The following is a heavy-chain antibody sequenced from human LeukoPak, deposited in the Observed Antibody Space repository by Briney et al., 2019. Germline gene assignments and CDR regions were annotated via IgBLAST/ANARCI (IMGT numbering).Heavy chain of an antibody. CDR2: IYHSGST. CDR1: GGSISSGGYY. D-gene: IGHD4-11*01. V-gene: IGHV4-30-2*01. Sequence: PSQTLSLTCTVSGGSISSGGYYWSWIRQPPGKGLEWIGYIYHSGSTYYNPSLKSRVTISVDRSKNQFSLKLSSVTAADTAVYYCARDSIDYSNYGPENAFDIWGQGTMVTVSS. CDR3: ARDSIDYSNYGPENAFDI. J-gene: IGHJ3*02.